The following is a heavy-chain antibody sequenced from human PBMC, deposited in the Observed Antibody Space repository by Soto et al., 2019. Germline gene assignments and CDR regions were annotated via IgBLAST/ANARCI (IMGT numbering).Heavy chain of an antibody. D-gene: IGHD3-16*02. V-gene: IGHV3-48*01. CDR1: GFTFSSYS. J-gene: IGHJ4*02. CDR3: ATLSRGRPWGSYRYNHDY. CDR2: ISSSSSTI. Sequence: GGSLRLSCAASGFTFSSYSMNWVRQAPGKGLEWVSYISSSSSTIYYADSVKGRFTITRDNAKNSLYLQMNSLRAEDTAVYYCATLSRGRPWGSYRYNHDYWGQGTLVTVSS.